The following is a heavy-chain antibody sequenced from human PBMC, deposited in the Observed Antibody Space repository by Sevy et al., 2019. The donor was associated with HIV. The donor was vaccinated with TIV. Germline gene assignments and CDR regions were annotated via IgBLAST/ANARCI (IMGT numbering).Heavy chain of an antibody. V-gene: IGHV3-74*01. Sequence: GGSLRLSCAASGFTFSSYWMHWVRQAPGKGLVWVSRINSDGSSTSYADSVKGRFTISRDNAKNTLYLQMNSLRAEDTAVYYCARTGYSSSWYNRAFDIWGQGTMVNVSS. J-gene: IGHJ3*02. CDR3: ARTGYSSSWYNRAFDI. CDR2: INSDGSST. D-gene: IGHD6-13*01. CDR1: GFTFSSYW.